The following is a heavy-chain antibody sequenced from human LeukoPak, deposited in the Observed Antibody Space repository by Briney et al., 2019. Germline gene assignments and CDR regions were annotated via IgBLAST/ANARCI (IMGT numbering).Heavy chain of an antibody. V-gene: IGHV3-53*01. CDR1: GFVFKNFA. Sequence: GGSLRLSCAAAGFVFKNFAMSWVRQAPGKGLEWVSVIYSGGSTYYADSVKGRFTISRDNSKNTLYLQMNSLRAEDTAVYYCARKIIAAAVGGFDPWGQGTLVTVSS. J-gene: IGHJ5*02. D-gene: IGHD6-13*01. CDR2: IYSGGST. CDR3: ARKIIAAAVGGFDP.